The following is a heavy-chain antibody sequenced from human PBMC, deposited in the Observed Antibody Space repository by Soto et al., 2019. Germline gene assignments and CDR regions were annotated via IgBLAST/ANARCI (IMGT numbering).Heavy chain of an antibody. V-gene: IGHV3-30*18. Sequence: QVQLVESGGGVVQPGRSLRLSCAASGFTFSSYGMHWVRQAPGKGLEWVAVISYDGSNKYYADSVKGRFTISRDNSKNTLYLQMNSLRAEDTAVYYWSKDGDFWSGYSVDYWGQGTLVTFSS. CDR2: ISYDGSNK. CDR1: GFTFSSYG. J-gene: IGHJ4*02. CDR3: SKDGDFWSGYSVDY. D-gene: IGHD3-3*01.